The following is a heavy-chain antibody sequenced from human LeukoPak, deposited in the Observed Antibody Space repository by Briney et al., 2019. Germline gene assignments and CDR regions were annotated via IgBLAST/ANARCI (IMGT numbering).Heavy chain of an antibody. D-gene: IGHD3-22*01. CDR2: INHSGST. J-gene: IGHJ4*02. V-gene: IGHV4-34*01. CDR3: ARGGPRAQGADSSGQYYLDY. Sequence: SETLSLTCAVYGGSFSGCYWSWIRQPPGKGLEWIGEINHSGSTNYNPSLKSRVTISVDTSKNQFSLKLSSVTAADTAVYYCARGGPRAQGADSSGQYYLDYWGQGTLVTVSS. CDR1: GGSFSGCY.